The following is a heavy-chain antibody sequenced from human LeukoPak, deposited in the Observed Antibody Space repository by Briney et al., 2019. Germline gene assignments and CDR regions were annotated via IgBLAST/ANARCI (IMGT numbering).Heavy chain of an antibody. CDR1: GGSISSYY. CDR3: ARDQGGSSRAFDY. Sequence: SETLSLTCTVSGGSISSYYWSWLRQPAGKGLEWIGRFYTSGSTNYNPSLKSRVTMSVDPSKNQFSLKLSSVTAADTAVYYCARDQGGSSRAFDYWGQGTLVTVSS. J-gene: IGHJ4*02. D-gene: IGHD6-6*01. V-gene: IGHV4-4*07. CDR2: FYTSGST.